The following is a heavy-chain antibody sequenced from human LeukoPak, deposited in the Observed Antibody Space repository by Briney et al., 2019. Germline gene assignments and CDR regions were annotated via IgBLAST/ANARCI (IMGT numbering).Heavy chain of an antibody. V-gene: IGHV3-53*01. CDR3: ATGYSSGWYSGPIDY. CDR1: GFTISSNY. J-gene: IGHJ4*02. CDR2: IYSGGST. Sequence: PGGSLRLSCAASGFTISSNYMSWVRQAPGKGLEWVSVIYSGGSTYYADSVKGRFTISRDNSKNTLYLRMNSLRAEDTAVYYCATGYSSGWYSGPIDYWGQGTLVTVSS. D-gene: IGHD6-19*01.